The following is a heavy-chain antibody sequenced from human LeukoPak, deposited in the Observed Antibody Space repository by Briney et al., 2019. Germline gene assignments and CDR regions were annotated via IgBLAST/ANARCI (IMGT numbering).Heavy chain of an antibody. CDR3: ARAAAGALYYYYYGMDF. D-gene: IGHD6-13*01. CDR1: GYSFTSYW. J-gene: IGHJ6*02. CDR2: IYPGDSDT. Sequence: GASLKISCKGSGYSFTSYWIGWVRQMPGKGLEWMGIIYPGDSDTRYSPSFQGQVTISADKSISTAYLQWSSLKASDTAMYYCARAAAGALYYYYYGMDFWGQGTTVTVSS. V-gene: IGHV5-51*01.